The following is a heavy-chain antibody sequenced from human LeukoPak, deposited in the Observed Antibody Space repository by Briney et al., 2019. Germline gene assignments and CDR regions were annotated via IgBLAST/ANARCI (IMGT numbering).Heavy chain of an antibody. CDR3: ARDDSWTGYRFDY. V-gene: IGHV1-69*05. CDR2: IILMFGSI. J-gene: IGHJ4*02. D-gene: IGHD3/OR15-3a*01. CDR1: GGTFSSYA. Sequence: ASVKVSCKASGGTFSSYAINWVRQVPGQGLEWMGGIILMFGSINYAQKWQGRLTITTDESTGTAYMELRSLRSEDTAVYYCARDDSWTGYRFDYWGQGTLVTVSS.